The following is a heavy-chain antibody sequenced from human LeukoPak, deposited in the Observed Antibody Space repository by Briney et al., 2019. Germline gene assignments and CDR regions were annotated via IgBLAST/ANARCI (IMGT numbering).Heavy chain of an antibody. CDR2: IKQDGSEK. CDR1: GFTFSSYW. V-gene: IGHV3-7*01. CDR3: ARRGSSSRYSHNDY. J-gene: IGHJ4*02. D-gene: IGHD2-2*01. Sequence: GGSLRLSCAASGFTFSSYWMSWVRQAPGKGLEWVANIKQDGSEKYYVDSVKGRFTISRDNAKNSLYLQMNSLRAEDTAVYYCARRGSSSRYSHNDYWGQGTLVTVS.